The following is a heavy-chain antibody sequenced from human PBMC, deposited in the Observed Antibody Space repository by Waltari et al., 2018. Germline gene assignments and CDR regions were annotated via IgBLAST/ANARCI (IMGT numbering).Heavy chain of an antibody. Sequence: QLQLQESGPGLVKPSETLSLTCTVSGGSMSSSYYYWGWIRQPPGKGLEWIGKIYYSGGTYSNPSLKSRVTISVDTSKNQFSLKLTSVTAADTAVYYCARQAANWFDPWGQGSLVTVSS. CDR3: ARQAANWFDP. D-gene: IGHD6-25*01. J-gene: IGHJ5*02. CDR2: IYYSGGT. CDR1: GGSMSSSYYY. V-gene: IGHV4-39*01.